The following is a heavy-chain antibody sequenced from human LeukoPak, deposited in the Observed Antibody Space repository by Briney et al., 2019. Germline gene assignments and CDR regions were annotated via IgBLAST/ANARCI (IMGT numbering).Heavy chain of an antibody. J-gene: IGHJ4*02. CDR3: ARRRRGDGYNYFDY. D-gene: IGHD5-24*01. CDR2: ISSSSSYI. V-gene: IGHV3-21*01. Sequence: GGSLRLSCAASGFTFSSYSMNWVRQAPGKGLEWVSSISSSSSYIYYADSVKGRFTISRDNAKNSLYLQMNSLRAEDTVVYYCARRRRGDGYNYFDYWGQGTLVTVSS. CDR1: GFTFSSYS.